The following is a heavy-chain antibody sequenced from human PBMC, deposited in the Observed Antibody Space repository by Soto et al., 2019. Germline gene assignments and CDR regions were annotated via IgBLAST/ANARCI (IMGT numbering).Heavy chain of an antibody. CDR3: ARQENSSGGCYYYYGMDV. V-gene: IGHV4-30-2*03. D-gene: IGHD6-19*01. J-gene: IGHJ6*02. Sequence: SETLSLTCAVSGGSISGGGYSWSWIRQPPGKGLEWIGYIYYSGSTYYNPSLKSRVTISVDTSKNQFSLKLSSVTAADTAVYYCARQENSSGGCYYYYGMDVWGQGTTVTVSS. CDR1: GGSISGGGYS. CDR2: IYYSGST.